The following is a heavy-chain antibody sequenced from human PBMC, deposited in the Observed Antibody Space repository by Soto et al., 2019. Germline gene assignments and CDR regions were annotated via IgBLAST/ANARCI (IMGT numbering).Heavy chain of an antibody. Sequence: EVQLVESGGGLVKPGGSLRLSCAASGFTFSSYSMNWVRQAPGKGLEWVSSISTTSSFIYSADSVKGRFTISRDNAKNSLYVQMNSLRAEYTAVYYCAREGSLYVDYVSNCFDYWGQGTLVTVSS. CDR1: GFTFSSYS. CDR3: AREGSLYVDYVSNCFDY. D-gene: IGHD4-17*01. J-gene: IGHJ4*02. CDR2: ISTTSSFI. V-gene: IGHV3-21*02.